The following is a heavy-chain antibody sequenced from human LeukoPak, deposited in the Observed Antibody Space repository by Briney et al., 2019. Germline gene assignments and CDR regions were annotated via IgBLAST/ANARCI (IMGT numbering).Heavy chain of an antibody. CDR2: IWYDGSNK. D-gene: IGHD5-24*01. CDR3: ARHGYNYGFEY. Sequence: GGSLRLSCAASGFTFSNYDVHWVRQAPGQGLEWVAVIWYDGSNKYYVDSVKGRFTISRDISKNTLYLQMNSLSAEDTAVYYCARHGYNYGFEYWGQGTLVTVSS. V-gene: IGHV3-33*01. J-gene: IGHJ4*02. CDR1: GFTFSNYD.